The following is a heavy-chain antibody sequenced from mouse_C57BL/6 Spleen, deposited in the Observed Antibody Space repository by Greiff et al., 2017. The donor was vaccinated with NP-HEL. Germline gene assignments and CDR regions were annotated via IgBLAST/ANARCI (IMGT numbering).Heavy chain of an antibody. Sequence: EVQLQQSGPELVKPGASVKMSCKASGYTFTDYNMHWVKQSHGKSLEWIGYINPNNGGTSYNQKFKGKATLTVNKSSSTAYMELRSLTSEDSAVYYCARYYGSSYVDYYAMDYWGQGTSVTVSS. D-gene: IGHD1-1*01. CDR1: GYTFTDYN. V-gene: IGHV1-22*01. CDR3: ARYYGSSYVDYYAMDY. CDR2: INPNNGGT. J-gene: IGHJ4*01.